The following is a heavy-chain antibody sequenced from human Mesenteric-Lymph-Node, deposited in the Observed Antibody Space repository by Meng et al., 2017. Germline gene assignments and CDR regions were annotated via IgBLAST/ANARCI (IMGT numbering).Heavy chain of an antibody. CDR2: INHSGST. D-gene: IGHD1-26*01. CDR3: ARGQRSYSGSYPEWFDP. V-gene: IGHV4-34*01. J-gene: IGHJ5*02. Sequence: QVQVQQGGRELLKPPESLSLTCAVYGGSFSGYYWSWIRQPPGKGLEWIGEINHSGSTNYNPSLKSRVTISVDTSKNQFSLNLSSVTASDTAVYYCARGQRSYSGSYPEWFDPWGQGTLVTVSS. CDR1: GGSFSGYY.